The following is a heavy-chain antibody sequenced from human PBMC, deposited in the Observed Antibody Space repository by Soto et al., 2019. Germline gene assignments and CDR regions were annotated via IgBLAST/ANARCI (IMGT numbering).Heavy chain of an antibody. D-gene: IGHD6-19*01. CDR3: AREPASSGWYGGYDP. CDR2: IYYSGST. Sequence: QVQLQESGPGLVKPSETLSLTCTVSGGSISSYYWSWIRQPPGKGLEWIGYIYYSGSTNYNPSLKSRVTISVDTSKNQFSLKLSSVTAADTAVYYCAREPASSGWYGGYDPWGQGTLVTVSS. CDR1: GGSISSYY. V-gene: IGHV4-59*01. J-gene: IGHJ5*02.